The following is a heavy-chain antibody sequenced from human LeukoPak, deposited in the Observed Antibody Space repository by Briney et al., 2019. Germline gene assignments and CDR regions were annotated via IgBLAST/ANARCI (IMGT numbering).Heavy chain of an antibody. D-gene: IGHD6-13*01. V-gene: IGHV1-46*01. Sequence: ASVKVSCKASGYTFTSYYMHWVRQAPGQGLEWMGIMNPSGGSTSYAQKFQGRVTMTRDTSTSTVYMELSSLRSEDTAVYYCARVFPAAAGTGFLYYFDYWGQGTLVTVSS. J-gene: IGHJ4*02. CDR2: MNPSGGST. CDR1: GYTFTSYY. CDR3: ARVFPAAAGTGFLYYFDY.